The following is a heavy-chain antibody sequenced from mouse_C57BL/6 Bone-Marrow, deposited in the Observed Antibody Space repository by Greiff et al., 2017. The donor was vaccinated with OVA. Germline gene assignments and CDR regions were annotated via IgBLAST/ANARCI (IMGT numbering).Heavy chain of an antibody. D-gene: IGHD2-1*01. CDR1: GYTFTSYW. CDR2: TDPNSGGT. CDR3: AREVTEPFDY. V-gene: IGHV1-72*01. J-gene: IGHJ2*01. Sequence: QVQLQQPGAELVKPGASVKLSCKASGYTFTSYWMHWVKQRPGRGLEWIGRTDPNSGGTKYNEKFKSKATLTVDKPSSTAYMQLSSLTSEDSAVYYCAREVTEPFDYWGQGTTLTVSS.